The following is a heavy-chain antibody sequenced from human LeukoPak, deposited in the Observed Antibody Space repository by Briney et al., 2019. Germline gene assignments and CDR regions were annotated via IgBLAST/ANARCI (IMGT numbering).Heavy chain of an antibody. V-gene: IGHV3-48*04. J-gene: IGHJ6*02. D-gene: IGHD2-15*01. Sequence: PGGSLRLSCAASGFTFSSYSMNWVRQAPGKGLEWVSYISSSGSTIYYADSVKGRFTISRDNAKNSLYLQMNSLRAEDTAVYYCAREYCSGGSCYRIEFMDVWGQGTTVTVSS. CDR2: ISSSGSTI. CDR1: GFTFSSYS. CDR3: AREYCSGGSCYRIEFMDV.